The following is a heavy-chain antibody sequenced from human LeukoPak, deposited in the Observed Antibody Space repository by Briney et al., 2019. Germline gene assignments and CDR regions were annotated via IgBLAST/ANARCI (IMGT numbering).Heavy chain of an antibody. CDR1: GGSISSGGYS. CDR2: IYHSGST. D-gene: IGHD3-3*01. J-gene: IGHJ4*02. Sequence: SETLSLTCAVSGGSISSGGYSWSWIRQPPGKGLEWIGYIYHSGSTYYNPSLKSRVTISVDTSKNQFSLKLSSVTAADTAVYYCAGHPSARGYDFWSGYYTGPGDYFDYWGQGTLVTVSS. CDR3: AGHPSARGYDFWSGYYTGPGDYFDY. V-gene: IGHV4-30-2*03.